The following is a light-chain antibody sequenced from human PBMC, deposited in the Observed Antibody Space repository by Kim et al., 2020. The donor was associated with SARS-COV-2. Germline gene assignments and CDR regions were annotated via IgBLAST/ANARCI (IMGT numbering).Light chain of an antibody. V-gene: IGKV3-15*01. CDR2: DAS. CDR1: QSVRNH. CDR3: LQYDIWPPRT. Sequence: EIVMTQSPTTLSVSPGERATLSCRASQSVRNHLAWYQQRPGQAPRLLIYDASTRATEIPARFSGSGSGTEFTLTISSLQSEDFAVYYCLQYDIWPPRTFGQGTKLEI. J-gene: IGKJ1*01.